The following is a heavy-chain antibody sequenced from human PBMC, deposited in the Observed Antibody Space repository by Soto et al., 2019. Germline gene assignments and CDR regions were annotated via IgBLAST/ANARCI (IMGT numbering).Heavy chain of an antibody. CDR1: GFTFRAYY. V-gene: IGHV3-11*01. CDR2: ISTGGSTI. J-gene: IGHJ4*02. CDR3: ARGSPQFWQLFDN. D-gene: IGHD3-3*01. Sequence: PGGSLRLSCTAPGFTFRAYYLNWIRQAPGKGLEWVSYISTGGSTIFYADSVKGLFTISRYNDKNSLSLQMDSLRADDTGVYYCARGSPQFWQLFDNWGQGALVTVSS.